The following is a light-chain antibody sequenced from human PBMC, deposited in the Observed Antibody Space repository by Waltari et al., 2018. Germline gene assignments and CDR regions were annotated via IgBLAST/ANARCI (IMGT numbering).Light chain of an antibody. CDR1: GSNIGAGYE. Sequence: QSVLTQPPPVSGAPGQRVTISCTGSGSNIGAGYEVHWYQQVPRAAPKLLIYGSSSRPLGVPDRFFGSTSGTSASLAITGLQAEDEAVYYCQSYDTTLSVVFGGGTKLTVL. CDR2: GSS. V-gene: IGLV1-40*01. J-gene: IGLJ3*02. CDR3: QSYDTTLSVV.